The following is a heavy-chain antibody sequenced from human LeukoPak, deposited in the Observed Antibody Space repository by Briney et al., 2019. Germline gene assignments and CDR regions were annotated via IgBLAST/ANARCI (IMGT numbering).Heavy chain of an antibody. Sequence: GGSLRLSCAASGFTFSHHGMNWVRQAPGKGLEWVSSISSSSSYIYYADSVKGRFTISRDNAKNSLYLQMNSLRAEDTAVYYCARGGAPSSRAYYYYMDVWGKGTTVTVSS. V-gene: IGHV3-21*01. CDR1: GFTFSHHG. D-gene: IGHD3-10*01. CDR3: ARGGAPSSRAYYYYMDV. J-gene: IGHJ6*03. CDR2: ISSSSSYI.